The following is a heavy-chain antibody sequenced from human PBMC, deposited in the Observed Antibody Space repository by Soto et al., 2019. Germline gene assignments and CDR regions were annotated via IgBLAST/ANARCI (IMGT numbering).Heavy chain of an antibody. CDR1: GGTFSSYA. CDR2: IIPIFGTA. D-gene: IGHD3-16*01. V-gene: IGHV1-69*13. CDR3: ARSPAPTSHVDY. J-gene: IGHJ4*02. Sequence: SVKVSCKASGGTFSSYAISWVRQAPGQGLEWMGGIIPIFGTANYAQKFQGRVTITADESTSTAYMELSSLRSEDTAVYYCARSPAPTSHVDYWGQGTLVTVSS.